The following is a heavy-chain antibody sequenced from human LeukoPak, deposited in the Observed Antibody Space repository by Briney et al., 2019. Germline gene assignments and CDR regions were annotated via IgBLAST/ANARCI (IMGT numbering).Heavy chain of an antibody. J-gene: IGHJ4*02. CDR3: ARAVTSDYFDY. CDR2: INWNGGST. V-gene: IGHV3-20*04. CDR1: GFTFSSYG. Sequence: GGSLRLSCAASGFTFSSYGMSWVRQAPGKGLEWVSGINWNGGSTGYADSVKGRFTISRDNAKNSLYLQMNSLRAEDTALYYCARAVTSDYFDYWGQGTLVTVSS. D-gene: IGHD4-17*01.